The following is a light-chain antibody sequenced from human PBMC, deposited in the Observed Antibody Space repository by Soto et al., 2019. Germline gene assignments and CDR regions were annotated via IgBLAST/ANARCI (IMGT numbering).Light chain of an antibody. Sequence: EIVLTQSPGTLSLSPGERATLSCWASQSISSNYLAWYQQKPGQPPRLLISGSSIRATGIPKRFSGSASGTNFTLTISSLEPEDFAVFYCQQYGSSPFTFGPGTKVDL. CDR1: QSISSNY. CDR3: QQYGSSPFT. CDR2: GSS. V-gene: IGKV3-20*01. J-gene: IGKJ3*01.